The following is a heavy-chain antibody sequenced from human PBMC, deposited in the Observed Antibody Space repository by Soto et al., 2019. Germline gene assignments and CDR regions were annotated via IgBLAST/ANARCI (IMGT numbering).Heavy chain of an antibody. CDR2: ILNDGSNR. Sequence: QVQLVESGGGVVQPGRSLTLSCAASGFTFSNYGMHWVRQAPGKGLEWVAVILNDGSNRYHADSVKDRFTISRDNSKNTLYLQMNSLSAEDTAVYYCARDDEYSGNGMHGWGQGTKVSVS. V-gene: IGHV3-33*01. J-gene: IGHJ6*02. D-gene: IGHD3-10*01. CDR3: ARDDEYSGNGMHG. CDR1: GFTFSNYG.